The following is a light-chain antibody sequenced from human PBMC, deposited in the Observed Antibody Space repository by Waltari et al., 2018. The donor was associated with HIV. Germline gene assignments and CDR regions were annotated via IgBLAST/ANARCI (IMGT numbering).Light chain of an antibody. V-gene: IGLV8-61*01. J-gene: IGLJ3*02. CDR2: STN. CDR1: SGPVHTSSY. Sequence: QTVVTQEPSFSVSPGGTVTPTCCLSSGPVHTSSYPSWYQQTPGQAPRTLIYSTNTRSSGVPDRFSGSILGNKAALTITGAQADDESDYYCVLFMGNGIWVFGGGTKLTVL. CDR3: VLFMGNGIWV.